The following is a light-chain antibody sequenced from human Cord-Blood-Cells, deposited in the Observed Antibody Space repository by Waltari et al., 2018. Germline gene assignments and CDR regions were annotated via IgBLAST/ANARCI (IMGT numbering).Light chain of an antibody. Sequence: DIVMTQSPDSLAVSLGERATINCKYNPSVLYSSNNKNYLAWYQQKPGQPPKLLIYWASTRESGVPDRFSGSGSGTDFTLTISSLQAEDVAVYYCQQYYSTPYTFGQGTKLEIK. CDR2: WAS. V-gene: IGKV4-1*01. CDR3: QQYYSTPYT. J-gene: IGKJ2*01. CDR1: PSVLYSSNNKNY.